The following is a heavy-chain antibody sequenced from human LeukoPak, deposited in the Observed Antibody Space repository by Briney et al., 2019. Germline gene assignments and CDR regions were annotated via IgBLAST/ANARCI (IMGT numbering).Heavy chain of an antibody. CDR1: GGSFSGYY. CDR2: INHSGST. Sequence: SETLSLTCAVYGGSFSGYYWSWIRQPPGKVLEWIVEINHSGSTNYNTPLKSRVTISVDTSKNPFSLKLSSVTAADTAVYYCARRPDQPLRRGTRNWFDPWGQGTLVTVSS. J-gene: IGHJ5*02. CDR3: ARRPDQPLRRGTRNWFDP. V-gene: IGHV4-34*01. D-gene: IGHD3-10*01.